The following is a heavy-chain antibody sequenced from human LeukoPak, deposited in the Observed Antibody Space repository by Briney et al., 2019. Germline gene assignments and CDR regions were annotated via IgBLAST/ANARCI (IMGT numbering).Heavy chain of an antibody. Sequence: PSETLSLTCAVYGGSVSGYYWSWIRQPPGKGLEWIGEINHSGSTHYNPSLKSRVTISVDTSKNRFYLKLSSVTAADTAVYYCAREYRYSGSYSRGCFAYWGQGTLVTVSS. CDR2: INHSGST. J-gene: IGHJ4*02. CDR1: GGSVSGYY. CDR3: AREYRYSGSYSRGCFAY. D-gene: IGHD1-26*01. V-gene: IGHV4-34*01.